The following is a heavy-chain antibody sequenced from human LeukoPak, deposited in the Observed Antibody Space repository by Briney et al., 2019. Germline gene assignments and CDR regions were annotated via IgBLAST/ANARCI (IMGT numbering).Heavy chain of an antibody. Sequence: PSETLSLTCAVYGGSFSGYYWSWIRQPPGKGLEWIGEINHSESTNYNPSLKSRVTISVDTSKNQFSLKLSSVTAADTAVYYCARGCSSTSCYIDYWGQGTLVTVSS. CDR3: ARGCSSTSCYIDY. J-gene: IGHJ4*02. V-gene: IGHV4-34*01. D-gene: IGHD2-2*02. CDR2: INHSEST. CDR1: GGSFSGYY.